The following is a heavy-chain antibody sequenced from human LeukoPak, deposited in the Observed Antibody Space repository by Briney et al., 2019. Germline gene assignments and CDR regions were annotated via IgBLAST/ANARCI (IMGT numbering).Heavy chain of an antibody. V-gene: IGHV3-7*01. CDR2: IKQDGSEK. CDR3: ARVDGYFDGDWYFDL. J-gene: IGHJ2*01. D-gene: IGHD3-9*01. Sequence: PGGSLRLSCTASKFTFSNFAMSWVRQAPGKGLEWVANIKQDGSEKYYVDSVKGRFTISRDNAKNSLYLQMNSLRAEDTAVYYCARVDGYFDGDWYFDLWGRGTLVTVSS. CDR1: KFTFSNFA.